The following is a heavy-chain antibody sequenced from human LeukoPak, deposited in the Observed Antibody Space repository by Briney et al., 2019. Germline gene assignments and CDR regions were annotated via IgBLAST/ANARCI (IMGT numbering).Heavy chain of an antibody. J-gene: IGHJ6*03. CDR2: ISSSSSYI. CDR1: GFTLSSYS. D-gene: IGHD1-26*01. CDR3: SRGHSGTMDV. Sequence: GGSLRLSCVASGFTLSSYSMNWVRQAPGKGLEWVSSISSSSSYIYYADSVKGRFTISRDNARNSLYLQMNSLRAEDTAVYYCSRGHSGTMDVWGKGTTVTVSS. V-gene: IGHV3-21*01.